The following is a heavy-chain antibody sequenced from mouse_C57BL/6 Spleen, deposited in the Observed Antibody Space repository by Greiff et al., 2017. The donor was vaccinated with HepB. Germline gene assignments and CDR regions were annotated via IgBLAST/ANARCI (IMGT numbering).Heavy chain of an antibody. CDR2: ISYDGSN. D-gene: IGHD1-1*01. CDR3: ARGGYGISFYFDY. V-gene: IGHV3-6*01. J-gene: IGHJ2*01. CDR1: GYSITSGYY. Sequence: EVKLMESGPGLVKPSQSLSLTCSVTGYSITSGYYWNWIRQFPGNKLEWMGYISYDGSNNYNPSLKNRIPITRDTSKNQFFLKLNSVTTEDTATYYCARGGYGISFYFDYWGQGTTLTVSS.